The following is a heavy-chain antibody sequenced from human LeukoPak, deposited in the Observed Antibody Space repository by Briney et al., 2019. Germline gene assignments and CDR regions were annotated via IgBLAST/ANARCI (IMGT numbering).Heavy chain of an antibody. CDR1: GGSITAGDYH. V-gene: IGHV4-39*07. CDR3: ARIFGNYQEAMDV. J-gene: IGHJ6*02. CDR2: T. Sequence: SETLSLTCTVSGGSITAGDYHWGWIRQPPGTGLHWVATTWQGASLNSRVTISLDTSKSQFSLRLTSVTAADTAVYYCARIFGNYQEAMDVWGPGITVTVSS. D-gene: IGHD1-7*01.